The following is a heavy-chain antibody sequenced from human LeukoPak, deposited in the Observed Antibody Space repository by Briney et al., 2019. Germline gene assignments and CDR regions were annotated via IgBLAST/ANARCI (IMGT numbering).Heavy chain of an antibody. V-gene: IGHV1-18*01. Sequence: GASVKVSCKSSGYTFTSYGISWVRQAPGQGLEWMGWISPYNGKTNYAQKFQGRVTMTTDTSMSTAYMELRSLTSDDTAVYYCARAPERLGWFDRWGQGTLVTVSS. D-gene: IGHD1-1*01. J-gene: IGHJ5*02. CDR1: GYTFTSYG. CDR3: ARAPERLGWFDR. CDR2: ISPYNGKT.